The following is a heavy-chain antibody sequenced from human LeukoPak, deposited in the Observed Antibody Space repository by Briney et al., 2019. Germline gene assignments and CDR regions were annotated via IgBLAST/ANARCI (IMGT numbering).Heavy chain of an antibody. D-gene: IGHD5-12*01. Sequence: PSETLSLTCTVPRGSISSYYWSWIRQPAGKGLEWIGRFYSGGSTVYTPSLKSRVTMSVDTSKNQFCLKLSSVTAADTAVYYCARVYSGYDLPGSLANYYFDYWGQGTLVTVSS. J-gene: IGHJ4*02. CDR1: RGSISSYY. CDR3: ARVYSGYDLPGSLANYYFDY. V-gene: IGHV4-4*07. CDR2: FYSGGST.